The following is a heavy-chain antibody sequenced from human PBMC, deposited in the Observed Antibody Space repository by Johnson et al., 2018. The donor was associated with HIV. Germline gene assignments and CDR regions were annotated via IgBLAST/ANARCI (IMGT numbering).Heavy chain of an antibody. CDR3: AKDSPGEGDAFDI. D-gene: IGHD3-10*01. V-gene: IGHV3-33*06. CDR1: GFTFSSYG. J-gene: IGHJ3*02. CDR2: IWYDGSNN. Sequence: QVQLVESGGGVVQPGRSLRLSCAASGFTFSSYGMHWVRQAPGKGLEWVAVIWYDGSNNYYADYVTGRFTISSDNSKNTLYLQMNSLRAEDTAVYYCAKDSPGEGDAFDIWGQGTMVTVSS.